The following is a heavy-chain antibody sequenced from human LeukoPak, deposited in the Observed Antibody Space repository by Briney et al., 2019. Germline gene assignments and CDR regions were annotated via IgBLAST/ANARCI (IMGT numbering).Heavy chain of an antibody. V-gene: IGHV3-7*03. CDR3: AKYALGRAAAAPV. CDR1: EFTFSSYW. Sequence: GGSLRLSCTASEFTFSSYWMSWVRQAPGKGLEWVANIKQDGGEKYYVDSVKGRFTISRDNAKNTLYLQMNSLRAEDTAVYYCAKYALGRAAAAPVWGKGTTVTVSS. CDR2: IKQDGGEK. J-gene: IGHJ6*04. D-gene: IGHD6-13*01.